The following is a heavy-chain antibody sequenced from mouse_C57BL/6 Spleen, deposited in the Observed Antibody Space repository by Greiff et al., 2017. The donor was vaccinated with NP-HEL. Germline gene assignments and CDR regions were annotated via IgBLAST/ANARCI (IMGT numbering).Heavy chain of an antibody. CDR3: ARKYYGSSYVDD. D-gene: IGHD1-1*01. V-gene: IGHV1-61*01. CDR1: GYTFTSYW. J-gene: IGHJ2*01. Sequence: VQLQQPGAELVRPGSSVKLSCKASGYTFTSYWMDWVKQRPGQGLEWIGNIYPSDSETHYNQKFKDKATLTVDKSSSTAYMQLSSLTSEDSAVYDGARKYYGSSYVDDWGKGT. CDR2: IYPSDSET.